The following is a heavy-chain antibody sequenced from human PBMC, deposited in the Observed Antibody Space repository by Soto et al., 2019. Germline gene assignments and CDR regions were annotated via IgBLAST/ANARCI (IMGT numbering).Heavy chain of an antibody. CDR1: GYTFTTSW. V-gene: IGHV5-51*01. Sequence: EVQLVQSGAEMKKPGESLKISCKGSGYTFTTSWIGWVRQMPGKGLGWMGIIYAGDSYTRYSPSFRGQVTISVDKSINTAYLPWSSLKASDTAIYYCATGNRRYYYPMDVWGQGTTVTVSS. J-gene: IGHJ6*02. CDR3: ATGNRRYYYPMDV. D-gene: IGHD3-10*01. CDR2: IYAGDSYT.